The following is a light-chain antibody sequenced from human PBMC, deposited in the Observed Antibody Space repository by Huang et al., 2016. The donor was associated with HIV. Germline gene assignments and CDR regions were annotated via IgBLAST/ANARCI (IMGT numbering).Light chain of an antibody. J-gene: IGKJ4*01. V-gene: IGKV3-11*01. CDR3: QQRSKWPLT. Sequence: ELVLTQSPATLSLSPGERATLSCRASQSVTKDLAWYQQKPGQAPRLLIYDASNRATGIPARFSGSGSGTDFTLTISSLEPEDFAVYYCQQRSKWPLTFGGGTKVEIK. CDR2: DAS. CDR1: QSVTKD.